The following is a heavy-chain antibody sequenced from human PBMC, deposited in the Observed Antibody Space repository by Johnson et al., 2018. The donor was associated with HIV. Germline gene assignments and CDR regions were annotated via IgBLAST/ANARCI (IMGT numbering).Heavy chain of an antibody. J-gene: IGHJ3*02. CDR2: IYSGGST. Sequence: EQLVESGGGLVKPGGSLRLSCAASEFTVSSNYMSWVRQAPGKGLEWVSVIYSGGSTYYADSVKGRFTISRDNSKHTLYLQMNSLRAEDTAVYYCARHYSSGWSHDAFDIWGQGTMVTVSS. CDR1: EFTVSSNY. CDR3: ARHYSSGWSHDAFDI. V-gene: IGHV3-66*04. D-gene: IGHD6-19*01.